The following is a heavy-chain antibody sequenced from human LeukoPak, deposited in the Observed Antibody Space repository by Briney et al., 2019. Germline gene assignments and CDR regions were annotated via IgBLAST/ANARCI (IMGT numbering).Heavy chain of an antibody. Sequence: GGSLRLSCAASGFTFDDYAMHWVRQAPGKGLEWVSGISWNSGSIGYADSVKGRFTISRDNAKNSLYLQMNSLRAEDTAVYYCAGGSGWIAESWGPGTLVTVSS. CDR1: GFTFDDYA. V-gene: IGHV3-9*01. D-gene: IGHD6-19*01. CDR2: ISWNSGSI. J-gene: IGHJ5*02. CDR3: AGGSGWIAES.